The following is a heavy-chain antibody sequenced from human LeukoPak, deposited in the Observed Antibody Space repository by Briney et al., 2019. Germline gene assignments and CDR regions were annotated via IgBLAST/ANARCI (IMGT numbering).Heavy chain of an antibody. J-gene: IGHJ4*02. V-gene: IGHV3-30*02. CDR1: GFSFSSYG. CDR2: IRYDGSNK. D-gene: IGHD3-22*01. Sequence: GGSLRLSCVASGFSFSSYGMHWVRQAPGKGLEWVAFIRYDGSNKYYADSVKGRFTISRDNSKNTLYLQMNSLRAEDTAVYYCASPTYYDSSGYTFDYWGQGTLVTVSS. CDR3: ASPTYYDSSGYTFDY.